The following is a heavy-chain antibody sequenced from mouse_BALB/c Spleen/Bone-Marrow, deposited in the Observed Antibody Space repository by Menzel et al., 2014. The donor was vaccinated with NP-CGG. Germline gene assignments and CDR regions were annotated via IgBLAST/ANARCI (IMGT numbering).Heavy chain of an antibody. Sequence: DVMLVESGGGLVKPGGSLKLSCAASGFAFSDYYMYWVRQTPGKRLEWVATISDGGSYTYYPDSVKGRFTISRDNAKNNLYLQMSSLKSEDTAMYYCARGRIYYDYDVGDYWGQGTTLTVSS. J-gene: IGHJ2*01. CDR1: GFAFSDYY. CDR2: ISDGGSYT. CDR3: ARGRIYYDYDVGDY. D-gene: IGHD2-4*01. V-gene: IGHV5-4*02.